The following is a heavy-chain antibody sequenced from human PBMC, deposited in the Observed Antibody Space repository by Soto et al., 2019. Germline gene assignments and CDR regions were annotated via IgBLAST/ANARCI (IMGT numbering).Heavy chain of an antibody. CDR3: ARAGIVFQNWFDP. Sequence: ASETLSLTCTVSGGSISSGGYYWSWIRQHPGKGLEWIGYIYYSGSTYYNPSLKSRVTISVDTSKNQFSLKLSSVTAADTAVYYCARAGIVFQNWFDPWGQGTLVTVSS. V-gene: IGHV4-31*03. D-gene: IGHD2-15*01. J-gene: IGHJ5*02. CDR1: GGSISSGGYY. CDR2: IYYSGST.